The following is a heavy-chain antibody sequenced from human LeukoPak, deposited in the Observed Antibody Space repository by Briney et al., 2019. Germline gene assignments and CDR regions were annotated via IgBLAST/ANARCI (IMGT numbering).Heavy chain of an antibody. D-gene: IGHD6-6*01. CDR2: INHSGST. CDR1: GGSFSGYY. Sequence: PSETLSLTCAVYGGSFSGYYWSWIRQPPGKGLEWIGEINHSGSTNYNPSLKSRVTISVDTSKNQFSLKLSSVTAADTAVYYCARGNGSSSYYFDYWGQGTLVTVSS. J-gene: IGHJ4*02. V-gene: IGHV4-34*01. CDR3: ARGNGSSSYYFDY.